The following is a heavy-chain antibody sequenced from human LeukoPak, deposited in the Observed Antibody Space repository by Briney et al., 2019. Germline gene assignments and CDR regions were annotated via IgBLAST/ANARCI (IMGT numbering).Heavy chain of an antibody. CDR3: ARGRDGRGYYAEFDY. J-gene: IGHJ4*02. CDR2: ISYDGRVS. CDR1: GFTFSNYG. V-gene: IGHV3-30*03. Sequence: GRSLRLSCVASGFTFSNYGMQWVRQAPGKGLEWLTVISYDGRVSHYADSVKGRFTISRDNSENTLFLQMNSLRAEDTAVYYCARGRDGRGYYAEFDYWGQGTLVTVSS. D-gene: IGHD1-26*01.